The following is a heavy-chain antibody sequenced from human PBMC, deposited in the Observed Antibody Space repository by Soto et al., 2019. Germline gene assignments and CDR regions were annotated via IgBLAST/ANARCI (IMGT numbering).Heavy chain of an antibody. J-gene: IGHJ4*02. V-gene: IGHV4-39*07. D-gene: IGHD2-8*02. CDR2: INNSGST. CDR3: ARDKITGLFDY. Sequence: SETLSLTCTVSGGSISSSSYYWGWIRQPPGKGLEWIGEINNSGSTNYNPSLKSRVTISVDTSKNQFSLRLTSVTAADTAVYYCARDKITGLFDYWGQGTLVTVSS. CDR1: GGSISSSSYY.